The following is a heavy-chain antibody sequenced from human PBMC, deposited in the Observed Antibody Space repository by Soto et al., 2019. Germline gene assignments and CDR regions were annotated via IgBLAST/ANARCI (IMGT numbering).Heavy chain of an antibody. CDR1: WFTVSSNY. CDR2: IYSSGST. J-gene: IGHJ4*02. D-gene: IGHD5-18*01. V-gene: IGHV3-53*01. Sequence: WSLRLSCAASWFTVSSNYMSWVRQAPGKGLQWVSVIYSSGSTYYEDSVKGRFTISRDNPKNTLYLQMNSLRVEDTAVYYCARENSYPYFDFWGQGTQVTVSS. CDR3: ARENSYPYFDF.